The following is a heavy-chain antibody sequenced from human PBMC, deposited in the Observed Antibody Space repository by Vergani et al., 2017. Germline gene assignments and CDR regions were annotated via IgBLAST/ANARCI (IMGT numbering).Heavy chain of an antibody. V-gene: IGHV4-39*01. CDR3: ASGKYYSDGTSHFRGRYFDV. J-gene: IGHJ2*01. D-gene: IGHD3-16*01. CDR2: IYNSGNG. CDR1: GDSIISRSYY. Sequence: QMQLQESGPGLVKASETLSLTCTVSGDSIISRSYYWGWIRQPPGKGLEWIGSIYNSGNGDSSSSLKSRVTISADTSNNQFSLRLTSVTAADTAVYYCASGKYYSDGTSHFRGRYFDVWGRGTLVTVPS.